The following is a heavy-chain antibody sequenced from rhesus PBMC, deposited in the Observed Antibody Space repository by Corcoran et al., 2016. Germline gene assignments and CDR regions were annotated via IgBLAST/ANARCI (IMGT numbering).Heavy chain of an antibody. D-gene: IGHD3S6*01. V-gene: IGHV4-106*01. J-gene: IGHJ3*01. CDR1: GGSISDKYY. CDR3: ARYPGHIAFDL. Sequence: QVQLQESGPGLVKPSETLSLTCGVSGGSISDKYYWSWIRQSPEKGLEWIAYIHGNNGCTNSTSSLKNRVTISIDTSENQFSLKLSSMTAADTAVYYCARYPGHIAFDLWGQGLRVSVSS. CDR2: IHGNNGCT.